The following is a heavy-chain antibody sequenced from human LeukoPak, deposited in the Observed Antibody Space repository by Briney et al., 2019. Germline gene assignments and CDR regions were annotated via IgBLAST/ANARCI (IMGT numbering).Heavy chain of an antibody. CDR3: AKDASGSYHDAFDI. CDR2: IRYDGSNK. Sequence: GGSLRLSCAASGFTFSSYDMHWVRQAPGKGLEWVAVIRYDGSNKYYVDSVKGRFTISRDNSKNTLYLQMNSLRAEDTAVYYCAKDASGSYHDAFDIWGQGTMVTVSS. J-gene: IGHJ3*02. CDR1: GFTFSSYD. V-gene: IGHV3-30*02. D-gene: IGHD1-26*01.